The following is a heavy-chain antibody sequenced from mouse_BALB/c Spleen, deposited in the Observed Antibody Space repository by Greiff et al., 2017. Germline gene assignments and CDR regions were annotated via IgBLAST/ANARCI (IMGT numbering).Heavy chain of an antibody. D-gene: IGHD2-14*01. CDR3: ARGYDGYYYAMDY. J-gene: IGHJ4*01. CDR1: GYSITSDYA. Sequence: DVQLQESGPGLVKPSQSLSLTCTVTGYSITSDYAWNWIRQFPGNKLEWMGYISYSGSTSYNPSLKSRISLTRDTSKNQFFLQLNSVTTEDTATYYCARGYDGYYYAMDYWGQGTSVTVSA. V-gene: IGHV3-2*02. CDR2: ISYSGST.